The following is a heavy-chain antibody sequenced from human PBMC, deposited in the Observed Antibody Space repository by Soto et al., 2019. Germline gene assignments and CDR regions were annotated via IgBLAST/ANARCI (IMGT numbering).Heavy chain of an antibody. CDR2: IIPIFGTA. CDR3: ARGVRQYALGMDV. J-gene: IGHJ6*02. CDR1: GCTFSSYA. D-gene: IGHD3-10*01. Sequence: SVKVSCKASGCTFSSYAISWVRQAPGQGLEWMGGIIPIFGTANYAQKFQGRVTITADKSTSTAYMELSSLRSEDTAVYYCARGVRQYALGMDVWGQGTTVTVSS. V-gene: IGHV1-69*06.